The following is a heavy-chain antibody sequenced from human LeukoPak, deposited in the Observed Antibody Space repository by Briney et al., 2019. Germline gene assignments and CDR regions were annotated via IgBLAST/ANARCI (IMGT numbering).Heavy chain of an antibody. V-gene: IGHV4-39*01. J-gene: IGHJ3*02. Sequence: PSETLSLTCTVSGGSISSSSYYRGWIRQPPGKGLEWIGSINYSGSTYYNPSLKSRVTISVDTSKNQFSLKLSSVTAADTAVYYCARGGLVRGTINSLIAFDIWGQGIMVTVSS. CDR1: GGSISSSSYY. D-gene: IGHD3-10*01. CDR2: INYSGST. CDR3: ARGGLVRGTINSLIAFDI.